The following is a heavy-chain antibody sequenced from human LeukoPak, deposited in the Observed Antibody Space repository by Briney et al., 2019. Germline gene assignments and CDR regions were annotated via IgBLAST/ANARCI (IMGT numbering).Heavy chain of an antibody. CDR3: ARVSSSWYGRYNLIDP. CDR2: IYYSGST. J-gene: IGHJ5*02. CDR1: GGSISSGGYY. V-gene: IGHV4-31*03. Sequence: SQTLSLTCTVSGGSISSGGYYWSWIRQHPGKGLEWIGYIYYSGSTYNNPSLKSRATISVTTSKNQFSLKLSSVTAGDPAVYYCARVSSSWYGRYNLIDPWGQGTLVTVSS. D-gene: IGHD6-13*01.